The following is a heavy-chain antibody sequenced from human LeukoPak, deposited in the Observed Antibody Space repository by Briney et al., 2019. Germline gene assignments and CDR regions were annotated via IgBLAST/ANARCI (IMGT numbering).Heavy chain of an antibody. CDR3: VRDIYDDNN. J-gene: IGHJ4*02. Sequence: SETLSLTCAVSGGSISTGGYSWSWIRQPPGKTLEWIGYIYDSGRAYYNPSLKSRVTISMDTSSNHFSLKLRSVTAADTAVYYCVRDIYDDNNWGQGTLVTISS. D-gene: IGHD3-16*01. CDR2: IYDSGRA. V-gene: IGHV4-30-4*07. CDR1: GGSISTGGYS.